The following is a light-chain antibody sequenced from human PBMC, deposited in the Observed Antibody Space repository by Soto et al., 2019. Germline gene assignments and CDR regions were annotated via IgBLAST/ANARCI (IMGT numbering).Light chain of an antibody. Sequence: QSVLTQPPSASGTPGQRVTISFSGSSSNIGSNYVYWYQQLPGTAPKLLIYRNNQRPSGVPDRFSGSKSDTSDSLAISGLRSEDEADYYCAAWDDSLSGRVFGGGTQLTVL. V-gene: IGLV1-47*01. CDR2: RNN. CDR1: SSNIGSNY. CDR3: AAWDDSLSGRV. J-gene: IGLJ2*01.